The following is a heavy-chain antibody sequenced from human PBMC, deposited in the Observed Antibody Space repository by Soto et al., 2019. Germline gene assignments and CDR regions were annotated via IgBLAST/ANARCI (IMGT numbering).Heavy chain of an antibody. CDR1: GFTFSGSA. J-gene: IGHJ4*02. V-gene: IGHV3-73*02. Sequence: EVQLVESGGGLVQPGGSLKLSCAASGFTFSGSAMHWVRQASGKGLEWVGRIRDKANSYATAYTASVKGRFTISRDDSKNTAYLQMNSLNNEDTAVYYCTRLYCGGDCDFDSWGQGTLVTVSS. D-gene: IGHD2-21*02. CDR3: TRLYCGGDCDFDS. CDR2: IRDKANSYAT.